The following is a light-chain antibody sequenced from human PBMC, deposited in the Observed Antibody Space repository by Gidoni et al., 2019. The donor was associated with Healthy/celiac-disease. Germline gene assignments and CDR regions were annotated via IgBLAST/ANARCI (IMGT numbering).Light chain of an antibody. CDR2: GAS. J-gene: IGKJ4*01. CDR3: QQYSNWPPFT. CDR1: ETIDYK. V-gene: IGKV3-15*01. Sequence: ETVLTQSPVTLSVSSGERAALSCRASETIDYKLAWYQQKPGQAPRLLIYGASIRATGGPDRFRGSGSGTEFTLTISSLQSEDFALYYGQQYSNWPPFTFXGXTKVEMK.